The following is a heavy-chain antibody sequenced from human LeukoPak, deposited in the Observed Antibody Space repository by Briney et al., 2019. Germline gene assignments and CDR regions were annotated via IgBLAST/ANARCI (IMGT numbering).Heavy chain of an antibody. CDR2: IYYSGST. D-gene: IGHD3-16*02. J-gene: IGHJ4*02. CDR1: GGSISSGDYY. CDR3: ARGPNYVWGSYRYFDY. Sequence: SETLSLTCTVSGGSISSGDYYWSWIRQPPGKGLEWIGYIYYSGSTYYNPSLKSRVTISVDTSKNQFSLKLTSVTAADTAVYYCARGPNYVWGSYRYFDYWGQGTLVTVSS. V-gene: IGHV4-30-4*01.